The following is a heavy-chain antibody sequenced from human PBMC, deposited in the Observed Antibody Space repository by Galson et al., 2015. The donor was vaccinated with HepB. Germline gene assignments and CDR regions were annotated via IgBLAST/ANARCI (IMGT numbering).Heavy chain of an antibody. J-gene: IGHJ4*02. D-gene: IGHD5-12*01. V-gene: IGHV3-49*03. CDR2: IRRKAYGGTT. CDR1: GFTFGDYD. Sequence: SLRLSCAASGFTFGDYDMSWFRQAPGKGLEWVGVIRRKAYGGTTEYVASVKGRFTISRHDSKSIAYLQMNSLKTEDTAVYYCSGDRKGGYGPFDYWGQGTLVTVSS. CDR3: SGDRKGGYGPFDY.